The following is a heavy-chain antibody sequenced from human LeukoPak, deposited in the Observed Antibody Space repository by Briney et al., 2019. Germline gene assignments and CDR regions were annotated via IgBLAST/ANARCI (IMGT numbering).Heavy chain of an antibody. CDR3: TKSHYGDFLPFDY. J-gene: IGHJ4*02. CDR2: ISGTAGST. D-gene: IGHD4-17*01. Sequence: GGSLRLSCAASGFTFTNFAMNWVRQAPGKGLEWVSSISGTAGSTYSADSVKGRFTISRDNSKNTLYMQMNRLTDEDTAVYYCTKSHYGDFLPFDYWGQGTLVTVSS. CDR1: GFTFTNFA. V-gene: IGHV3-23*01.